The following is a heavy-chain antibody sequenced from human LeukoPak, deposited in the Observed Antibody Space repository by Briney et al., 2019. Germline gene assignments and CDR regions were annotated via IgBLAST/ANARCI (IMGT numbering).Heavy chain of an antibody. CDR3: AREPLGYYDSSGYYQGGAFDI. V-gene: IGHV4-59*01. J-gene: IGHJ3*02. CDR2: IYYSGST. D-gene: IGHD3-22*01. CDR1: GGSISSYY. Sequence: PSETLSLTCTVSGGSISSYYWSWIRQPPGKGLEWIGYIYYSGSTNYNPSLKSRVTISVDTSKNQFSLKLSSVTAADTAVYYCAREPLGYYDSSGYYQGGAFDIWGQGTMVTVSS.